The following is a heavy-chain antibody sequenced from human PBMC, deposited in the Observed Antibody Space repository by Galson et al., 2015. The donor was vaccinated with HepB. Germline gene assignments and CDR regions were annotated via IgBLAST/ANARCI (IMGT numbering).Heavy chain of an antibody. CDR3: ARGRLSPYNNLGWGPYYYGMDV. CDR2: INHSGNT. V-gene: IGHV4-34*01. J-gene: IGHJ6*02. D-gene: IGHD4-11*01. CDR1: GGSFSDYY. Sequence: SETLSLTCAVYGGSFSDYYWSWIRQSPGKGLEWIGEINHSGNTNYNPSLKSRVTISVDTSKNQFSLQLNSVTAADTAVYYCARGRLSPYNNLGWGPYYYGMDVWGQGTTVTVSS.